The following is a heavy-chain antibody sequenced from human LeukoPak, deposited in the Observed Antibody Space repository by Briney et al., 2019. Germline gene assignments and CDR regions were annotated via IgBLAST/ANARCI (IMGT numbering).Heavy chain of an antibody. CDR3: ARDGGCTSSGCPSGYFDY. J-gene: IGHJ4*02. V-gene: IGHV3-66*01. CDR1: GFTLTTYL. D-gene: IGHD2-8*01. CDR2: LYSDGST. Sequence: VGSLRLSCAASGFTLTTYLMSWVRQALGGGLGCGSVLYSDGSTYYGDSVQGRFTFSRDESKNMLYLQMNSLRAEDTAIYYCARDGGCTSSGCPSGYFDYWGQGALVTVSS.